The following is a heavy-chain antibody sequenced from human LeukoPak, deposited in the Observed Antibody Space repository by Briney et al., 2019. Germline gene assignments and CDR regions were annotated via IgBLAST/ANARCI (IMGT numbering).Heavy chain of an antibody. V-gene: IGHV3-23*01. D-gene: IGHD3-10*01. Sequence: PGRSLRPSCAASGLTFSSYAMSWVCQTPGKRLEWVSAISGIGGSTYYADHVKGRFTISRDNSKNTLYLQMNSLRAEDTAVYYCAKDLLNYYGSGSYYNPTPFDYWGQGTLVTVSS. J-gene: IGHJ4*02. CDR2: ISGIGGST. CDR3: AKDLLNYYGSGSYYNPTPFDY. CDR1: GLTFSSYA.